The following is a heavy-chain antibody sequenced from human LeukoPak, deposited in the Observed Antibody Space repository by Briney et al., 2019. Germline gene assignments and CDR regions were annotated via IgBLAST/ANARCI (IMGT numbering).Heavy chain of an antibody. CDR1: GFTFSSYS. V-gene: IGHV3-7*01. J-gene: IGHJ4*02. CDR2: IKQDGSEK. Sequence: PGGSLRLSCAASGFTFSSYSMNWVRQAPGKGPEWVANIKQDGSEKYYVDSVKGRFTNSRDNAMNSLYLQMNSLRAEDTAVYYCARFRGEAVAAFRYFDYWGQGTLVTVSS. D-gene: IGHD6-19*01. CDR3: ARFRGEAVAAFRYFDY.